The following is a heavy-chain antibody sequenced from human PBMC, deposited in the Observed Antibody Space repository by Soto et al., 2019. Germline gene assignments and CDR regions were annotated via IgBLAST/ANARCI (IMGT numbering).Heavy chain of an antibody. Sequence: QVQLVHSGTEVKKPGASVKVACKAFGYSFTDYYIHWVRQAPGQGLEWLGWINPNNGGTDYAQKFRDWVNITRDTTISTAYMEIKRLRSDDTAVYYCAIAIPCSGWAPFDYWGQGTLVTVSS. CDR2: INPNNGGT. D-gene: IGHD6-25*01. V-gene: IGHV1-2*04. CDR1: GYSFTDYY. CDR3: AIAIPCSGWAPFDY. J-gene: IGHJ4*02.